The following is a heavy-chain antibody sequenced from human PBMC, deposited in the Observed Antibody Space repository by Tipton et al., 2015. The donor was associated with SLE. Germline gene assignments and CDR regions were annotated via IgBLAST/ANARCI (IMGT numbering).Heavy chain of an antibody. D-gene: IGHD3-10*01. CDR2: IYYSGST. CDR3: AGSGGFGELLFDY. CDR1: GGSISSSSYY. J-gene: IGHJ4*02. Sequence: TLSLTCTVSGGSISSSSYYWGWIRQPPGKGLEWIGSIYYSGSTYYNPSLKSRVTISVDTSKKQFSLKLSSVTAADTAVYYCAGSGGFGELLFDYWGQGTLVTVSS. V-gene: IGHV4-39*07.